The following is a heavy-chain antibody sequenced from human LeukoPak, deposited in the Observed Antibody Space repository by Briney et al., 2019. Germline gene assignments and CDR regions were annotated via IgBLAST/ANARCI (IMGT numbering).Heavy chain of an antibody. J-gene: IGHJ4*02. V-gene: IGHV3-7*01. D-gene: IGHD3-22*01. Sequence: GGSLRLSCAASGFTFSSYWMSWVRQAPGKGLEWVANIKQDGSEKYYVDSVKGRFTISRDNAKNSLYLQMNSLRAEDTAVYYCVREYYYDSSGYYDYWGQGTLVTVSS. CDR2: IKQDGSEK. CDR3: VREYYYDSSGYYDY. CDR1: GFTFSSYW.